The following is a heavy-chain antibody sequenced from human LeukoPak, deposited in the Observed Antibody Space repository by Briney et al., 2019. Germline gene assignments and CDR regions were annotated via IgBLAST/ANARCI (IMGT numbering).Heavy chain of an antibody. V-gene: IGHV4-39*07. CDR3: ATRGSVPGIAAAGTA. Sequence: PSETLSLTCSVSGGSISSSSNYWGWIRQPPGRGLEWIGEINHSGSTNYNPSLKSRVTISVDTSKNQFSPKLSSVTAADTAVYYCATRGSVPGIAAAGTAWGQGTLVTVSS. CDR2: INHSGST. CDR1: GGSISSSSNY. J-gene: IGHJ5*02. D-gene: IGHD6-13*01.